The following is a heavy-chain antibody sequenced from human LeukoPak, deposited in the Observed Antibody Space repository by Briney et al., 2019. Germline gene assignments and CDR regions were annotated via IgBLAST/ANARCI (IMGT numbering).Heavy chain of an antibody. D-gene: IGHD6-13*01. V-gene: IGHV1-46*01. Sequence: ASVKVSCKASGYTFSSSYMHWVRQAPGQGLEWMGIINPSGGSTSYAQKFQGRVTMTRDMSTSTVYMELSSLRSEDTAVYYCARVSSSWLSYYYMDVWGKGTTVTVSS. CDR1: GYTFSSSY. CDR3: ARVSSSWLSYYYMDV. CDR2: INPSGGST. J-gene: IGHJ6*03.